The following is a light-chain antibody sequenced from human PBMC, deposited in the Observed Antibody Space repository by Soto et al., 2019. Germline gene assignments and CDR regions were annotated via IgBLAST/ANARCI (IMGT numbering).Light chain of an antibody. J-gene: IGLJ1*01. CDR1: SSDVGGYNY. CDR3: SSYTSSSPRYV. CDR2: EVS. V-gene: IGLV2-14*01. Sequence: QAVLTQPACVSRSPGQAITISCTGASSDVGGYNYVSWYQQHPGKAPKLMIYEVSNRPSGVSNRFSGSKSGNTASLTISGLQAEDEADYYCSSYTSSSPRYVFGTQTKANV.